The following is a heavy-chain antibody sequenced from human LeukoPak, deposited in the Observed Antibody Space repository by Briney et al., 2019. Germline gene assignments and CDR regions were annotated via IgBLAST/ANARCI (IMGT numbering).Heavy chain of an antibody. Sequence: ASVKVSCKASGGTFSNYAINWVRQATGQGLEWMGWMNPNSGNTGYAQKFQGRVTMTRDTSISTAYMELSSLRSEDTAVYYCARMSYYDRRGDNWFDPWGQGTLVIVSS. CDR3: ARMSYYDRRGDNWFDP. V-gene: IGHV1-8*02. CDR1: GGTFSNYA. J-gene: IGHJ5*02. D-gene: IGHD3-22*01. CDR2: MNPNSGNT.